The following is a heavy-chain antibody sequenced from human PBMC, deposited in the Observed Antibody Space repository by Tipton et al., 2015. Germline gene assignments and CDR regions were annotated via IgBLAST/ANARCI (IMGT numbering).Heavy chain of an antibody. V-gene: IGHV3-53*01. CDR1: GFSVSSNY. D-gene: IGHD1-26*01. CDR3: ARGWEGAYDV. CDR2: IFSGDNT. Sequence: SLRLSCAASGFSVSSNYMSWVRQAPGQGLEWVSLIFSGDNTYADFVKGRLSMSRDNSKNTLYLQMYRLRVEDTAVYYCARGWEGAYDVWGQGTMVTVSS. J-gene: IGHJ3*01.